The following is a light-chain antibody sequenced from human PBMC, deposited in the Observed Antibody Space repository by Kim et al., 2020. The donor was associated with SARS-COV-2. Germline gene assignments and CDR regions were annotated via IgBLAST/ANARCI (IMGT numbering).Light chain of an antibody. CDR3: QQYDVWPRT. V-gene: IGKV3-15*01. J-gene: IGKJ1*01. Sequence: VSPGESVTLSCRASQSVSSHLAWYQQKPGQPPRLLIYGISTRATGIPARFSGAGSGTDFTLTISSLQSDDFAAYYCQQYDVWPRTFGQGTKVDIK. CDR1: QSVSSH. CDR2: GIS.